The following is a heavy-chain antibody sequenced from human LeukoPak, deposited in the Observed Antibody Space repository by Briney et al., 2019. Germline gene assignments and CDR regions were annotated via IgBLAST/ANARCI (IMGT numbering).Heavy chain of an antibody. Sequence: ASVKVSCKASGYTFTSYYMHWVRQAPGQGLEWMGIINPSGGSTSYAQKFQGRVTMTRDMSTSTVYMELSSLRVEDTAVYYCARAAPTRTLIGSGADYWGQGTLVTVSS. V-gene: IGHV1-46*01. D-gene: IGHD3-22*01. CDR2: INPSGGST. CDR1: GYTFTSYY. CDR3: ARAAPTRTLIGSGADY. J-gene: IGHJ4*02.